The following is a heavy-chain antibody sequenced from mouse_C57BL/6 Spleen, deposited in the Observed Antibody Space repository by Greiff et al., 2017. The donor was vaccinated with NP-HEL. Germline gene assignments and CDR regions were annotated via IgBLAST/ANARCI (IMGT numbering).Heavy chain of an antibody. CDR1: GYTFTSYW. D-gene: IGHD2-3*01. J-gene: IGHJ3*01. CDR3: ARGDDGYWFAY. Sequence: VQLQQPGAELVRPGSSVKLSCKASGYTFTSYWMHWVKQRPIQGLEWIGNIDPSDSETHYNQKFKDKATLTVDKSSSPAYMQLSSLTSEDSAVYYCARGDDGYWFAYWGQGTLVTVSA. V-gene: IGHV1-52*01. CDR2: IDPSDSET.